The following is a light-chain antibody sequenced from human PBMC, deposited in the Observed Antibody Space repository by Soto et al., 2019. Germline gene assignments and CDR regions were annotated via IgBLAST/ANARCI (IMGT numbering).Light chain of an antibody. CDR1: ESVSIS. CDR3: QQYHVWPKWT. CDR2: GAS. J-gene: IGKJ1*01. V-gene: IGKV3D-15*01. Sequence: PATLSVSQGEGATLSCSASESVSISLAWYQHKPGQPPRLLIHGASTRASGVPPRFSGSGSGTDFSLTISSLQSEDYAVYFCQQYHVWPKWTFGQGTKVDIK.